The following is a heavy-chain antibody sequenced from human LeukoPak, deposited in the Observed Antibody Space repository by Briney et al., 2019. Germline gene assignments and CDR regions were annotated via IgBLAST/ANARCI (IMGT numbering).Heavy chain of an antibody. Sequence: ASVKVSCKASGGTFSSYGISWVRQAPGQGLEWMGWISAYNGNTNYAQKLQGRVTMTSDTSTSTAYMELRSLRSDDTAVYYCGRGPQSPYYYYYYMDVWGKGTTVTVSS. CDR3: GRGPQSPYYYYYYMDV. J-gene: IGHJ6*03. V-gene: IGHV1-18*01. CDR1: GGTFSSYG. CDR2: ISAYNGNT. D-gene: IGHD2-15*01.